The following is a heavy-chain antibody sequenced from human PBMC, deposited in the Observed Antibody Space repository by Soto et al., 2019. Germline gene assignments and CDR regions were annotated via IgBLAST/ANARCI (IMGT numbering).Heavy chain of an antibody. CDR3: ARDLSVAVTSCRLFDC. CDR2: ISGSSNYI. Sequence: GGSLRLSCAASGFTFSSYTMNWVRQAPGKGLEWVSSISGSSNYIFYADSVKGRFTISRDNAESSLYLQMNSLRAEDMAVYYNARDLSVAVTSCRLFDCWGQGTLVTVSS. CDR1: GFTFSSYT. J-gene: IGHJ4*02. V-gene: IGHV3-21*01. D-gene: IGHD1-26*01.